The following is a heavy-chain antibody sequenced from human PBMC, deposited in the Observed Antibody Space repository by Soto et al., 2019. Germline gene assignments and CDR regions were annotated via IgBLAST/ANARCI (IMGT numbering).Heavy chain of an antibody. CDR2: ISSSSSYI. CDR1: GFTFSSYS. Sequence: GGSLRLSCAASGFTFSSYSMNWVRQAPGKGLEWVSSISSSSSYIYYADSVKGRFTISRDNAKNSLYLQMNSLRAEDTAVYYCARDSVVVAATYYYGMDVWGQGTTVTVSS. D-gene: IGHD2-15*01. CDR3: ARDSVVVAATYYYGMDV. V-gene: IGHV3-21*01. J-gene: IGHJ6*02.